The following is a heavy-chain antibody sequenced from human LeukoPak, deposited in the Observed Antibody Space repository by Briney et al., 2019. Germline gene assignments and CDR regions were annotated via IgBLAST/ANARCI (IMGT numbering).Heavy chain of an antibody. CDR3: VRGGSSGYCSLTGFDY. CDR2: IGTAGDS. D-gene: IGHD3-22*01. J-gene: IGHJ4*02. V-gene: IGHV3-13*01. CDR1: GFTFSSYD. Sequence: GGSLRLSCAASGFTFSSYDMHWVRQAAGKGLEWVSVIGTAGDSYYPDSVKGRFTISRENAKNSFYLQMNSLRAGDTAVYDCVRGGSSGYCSLTGFDYWGQGTLVTVSS.